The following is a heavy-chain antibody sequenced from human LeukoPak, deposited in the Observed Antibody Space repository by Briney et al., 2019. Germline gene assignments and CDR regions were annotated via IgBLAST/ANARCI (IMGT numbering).Heavy chain of an antibody. D-gene: IGHD5-12*01. J-gene: IGHJ4*02. CDR1: GGSVSSGSYY. CDR2: IYYSGST. CDR3: ARGGGYSGYGTFDY. Sequence: SETLSLTCTVSGGSVSSGSYYWSWIRQPPGKGLEWIGYIYYSGSTNYNPSLKSRVTISVDTSKNQFSLKLGSVTAADTAVYYCARGGGYSGYGTFDYWGQGTLVTVSS. V-gene: IGHV4-61*01.